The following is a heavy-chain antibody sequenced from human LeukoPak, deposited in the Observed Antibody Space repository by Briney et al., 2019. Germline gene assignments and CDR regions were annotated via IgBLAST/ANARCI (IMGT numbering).Heavy chain of an antibody. J-gene: IGHJ5*02. V-gene: IGHV4-61*02. D-gene: IGHD3-9*01. CDR2: IYTSGST. CDR1: GGSISTGSYY. Sequence: PSETLSLTCTVSGGSISTGSYYWSWIRQPAGKGLEWIGRIYTSGSTNYNPSLKSRVTISVDTSKNQFSLKLSSVTAADTAVYYCARERAYYDILPRWFDPWGQGGLVTVSS. CDR3: ARERAYYDILPRWFDP.